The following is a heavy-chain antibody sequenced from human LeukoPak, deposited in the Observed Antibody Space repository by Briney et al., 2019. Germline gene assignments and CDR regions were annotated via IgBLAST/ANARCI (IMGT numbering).Heavy chain of an antibody. CDR3: ARGGYGSSSHNRFDP. J-gene: IGHJ5*02. Sequence: PSETLSLTCTVSGGSISSYYWSWIRQPPGKGLEWIGYIYYSGSTNYNPSLKSRVTISVDTSKNQFSLKLSSVTAADTAVYYCARGGYGSSSHNRFDPWGQGTLVTVSS. D-gene: IGHD2-2*01. CDR2: IYYSGST. CDR1: GGSISSYY. V-gene: IGHV4-59*01.